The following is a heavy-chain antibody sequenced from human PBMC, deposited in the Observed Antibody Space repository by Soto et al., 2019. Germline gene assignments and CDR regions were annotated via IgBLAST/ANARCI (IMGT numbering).Heavy chain of an antibody. V-gene: IGHV3-30*15. D-gene: IGHD3-16*01. Sequence: GGSLRLSCAASGFTFSSYAMHWVRQAPGKGLEWVAVISHDGSITYYSDSVKGRFTMSRDDSNNTLFLQMSSLRSEDTAIYYCAKDEYWESHFYYFMDLWGRGTTVTVSS. CDR1: GFTFSSYA. CDR2: ISHDGSIT. CDR3: AKDEYWESHFYYFMDL. J-gene: IGHJ6*03.